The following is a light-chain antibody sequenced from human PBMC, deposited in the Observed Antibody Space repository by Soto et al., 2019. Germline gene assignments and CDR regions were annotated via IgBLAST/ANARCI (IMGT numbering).Light chain of an antibody. CDR1: QSVSSN. CDR3: QQYNNWPQT. V-gene: IGKV3-15*01. J-gene: IGKJ1*01. CDR2: GAS. Sequence: KTHTTSTPSAYVLDSFTITSRASQSVSSNLAWYQQKPGQAPRLLIYGASTRATGIPARFSGSGSGTEFTLTISSLQSEDFAVYYCQQYNNWPQTFGQGTKVDIK.